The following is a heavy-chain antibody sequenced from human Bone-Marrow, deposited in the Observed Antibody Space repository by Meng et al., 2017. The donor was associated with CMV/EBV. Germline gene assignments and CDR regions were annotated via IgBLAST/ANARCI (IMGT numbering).Heavy chain of an antibody. J-gene: IGHJ4*02. CDR3: ARIPKVFDSSSLGGDY. V-gene: IGHV1-18*01. CDR1: GYTFNTYG. CDR2: ISTYNGNT. Sequence: ASVKVSCKASGYTFNTYGIDWVRQAPGQGLEWMGWISTYNGNTKFAQKFQGRVTMTTDTSTRTAYMELRSLRSDDTAVYYCARIPKVFDSSSLGGDYWGQGTLVTVSS. D-gene: IGHD6-6*01.